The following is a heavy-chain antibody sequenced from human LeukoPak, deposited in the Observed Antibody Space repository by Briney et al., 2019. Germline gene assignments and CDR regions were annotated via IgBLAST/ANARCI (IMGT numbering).Heavy chain of an antibody. V-gene: IGHV3-9*01. J-gene: IGHJ4*02. CDR2: ISWNSGSI. CDR1: GFTFDDYA. D-gene: IGHD3-10*01. CDR3: AKDIGRFGELCDY. Sequence: GRSLRLSCAASGFTFDDYAMHWVRQAPGKGLEWVSGISWNSGSIGYADSVKDRFTISRDNAKNSLYLQMNSLRAEDTALYYCAKDIGRFGELCDYWGQGTLVTVSS.